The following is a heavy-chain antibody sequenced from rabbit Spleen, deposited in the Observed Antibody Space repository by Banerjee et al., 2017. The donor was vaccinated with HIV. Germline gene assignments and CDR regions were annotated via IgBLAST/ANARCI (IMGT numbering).Heavy chain of an antibody. CDR2: IDPVFGTT. CDR3: VRDSWYFKL. Sequence: QEQLVESGGGLVKPGASLTLTCKASAFDFSSGGVSWVRQAPGKGLEWIGYIDPVFGTTYYASWVNGRFTISSHNGQNTLYLQLNSLTAADTATYFCVRDSWYFKLLGPGTLVTVS. D-gene: IGHD4-2*01. J-gene: IGHJ4*01. CDR1: AFDFSSGG. V-gene: IGHV1S47*01.